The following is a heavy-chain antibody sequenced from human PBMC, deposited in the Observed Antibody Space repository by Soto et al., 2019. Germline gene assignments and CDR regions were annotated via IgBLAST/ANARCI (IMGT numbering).Heavy chain of an antibody. CDR2: INHSGST. CDR3: ARGGGFVVVPAAKSSGYFDY. Sequence: QVQLQQWGAGLLKPSETLSLTCAVYGGSFSGYYWSWIRQPPGKGLGGIGEINHSGSTNYNPSLKSRVTISVDTSKNQFSLKLSSVTAADTAVYYCARGGGFVVVPAAKSSGYFDYWGQGTLVTVSS. CDR1: GGSFSGYY. J-gene: IGHJ4*02. V-gene: IGHV4-34*01. D-gene: IGHD2-2*01.